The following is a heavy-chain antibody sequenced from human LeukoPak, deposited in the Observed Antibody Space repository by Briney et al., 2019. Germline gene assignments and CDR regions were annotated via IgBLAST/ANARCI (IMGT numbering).Heavy chain of an antibody. CDR2: INYSGST. J-gene: IGHJ4*02. CDR3: ARLNGGY. V-gene: IGHV4-59*08. D-gene: IGHD1-1*01. CDR1: GGSISNYY. Sequence: SETLSLTCTVSGGSISNYYWSWIRQPPGRGLEWIGYINYSGSTNHNPSLKNRVTISVDTSKNQFSLKVTSVTAADTAVYYCARLNGGYWGQGTLVTVSS.